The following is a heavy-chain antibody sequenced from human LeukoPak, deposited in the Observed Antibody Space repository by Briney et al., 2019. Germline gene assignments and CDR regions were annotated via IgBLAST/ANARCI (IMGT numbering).Heavy chain of an antibody. CDR3: ASGEQTTYYGSGSYYGD. Sequence: SETLSLTCTVSGGSISGSGYYWTWLRQYPGKGLDWIGYIYYSGTTYYNPSLKSRVTISVDTSKNQFSLKLSSVTAADTAVYYCASGEQTTYYGSGSYYGDWGQGTLVTVSS. V-gene: IGHV4-31*03. CDR1: GGSISGSGYY. D-gene: IGHD3-10*01. CDR2: IYYSGTT. J-gene: IGHJ4*02.